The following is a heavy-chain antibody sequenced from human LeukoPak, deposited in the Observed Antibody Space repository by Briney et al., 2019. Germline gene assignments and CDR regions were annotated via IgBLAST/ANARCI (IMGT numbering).Heavy chain of an antibody. V-gene: IGHV4-31*03. J-gene: IGHJ4*02. Sequence: SQTLSLTCSVSGGSISSGGYYWSWIRQHPGKGLEWIGYIYYSGSTYYNPSLKSRVTISVDTSRNQFYLKLSSETAADTALYYCARAEDSSGFFGYWGQGTLVTVSS. D-gene: IGHD3-22*01. CDR3: ARAEDSSGFFGY. CDR2: IYYSGST. CDR1: GGSISSGGYY.